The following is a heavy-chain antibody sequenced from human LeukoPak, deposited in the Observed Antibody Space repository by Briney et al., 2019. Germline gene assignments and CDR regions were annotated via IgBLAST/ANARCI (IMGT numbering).Heavy chain of an antibody. Sequence: GGSLRLSCAASGFTVSSNYLTWVRQAPGKGLEWVSYIYGDSSRNYADSVKGRFTISRDNSKNTLYLQMNSLRAEDTAVYYCARDYYDSTGEFDYWGQGTLVTVSS. V-gene: IGHV3-53*01. D-gene: IGHD3-22*01. CDR1: GFTVSSNY. CDR3: ARDYYDSTGEFDY. J-gene: IGHJ4*02. CDR2: IYGDSSR.